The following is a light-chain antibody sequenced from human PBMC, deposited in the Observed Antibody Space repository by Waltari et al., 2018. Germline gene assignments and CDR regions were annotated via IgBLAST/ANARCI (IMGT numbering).Light chain of an antibody. J-gene: IGLJ3*02. CDR3: CSFAGPYTWV. V-gene: IGLV2-11*01. CDR2: DVS. CDR1: TSDVGGYDY. Sequence: QSALTQPRSVSGSPGQSVTISCTGTTSDVGGYDYVSWYQHHPGKAPKLMINDVSDRPAGVPDRFFGSKSGTTASRTISGLQAEDAADYYCCSFAGPYTWVFGGGTKLTVL.